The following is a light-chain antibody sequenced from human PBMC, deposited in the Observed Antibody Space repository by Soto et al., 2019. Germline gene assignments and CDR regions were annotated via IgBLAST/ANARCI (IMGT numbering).Light chain of an antibody. V-gene: IGLV2-14*01. CDR1: SSDVGRYNF. CDR2: EVS. J-gene: IGLJ2*01. CDR3: SSYTGSVTL. Sequence: QSALTQPASVSGSPGQSITISCTGTSSDVGRYNFVSWYQQHPGKAPHPMIYEVSNRPSGVSNRFSGSKSGDTASLTISGLQAEDEADYYCSSYTGSVTLFGGGTKLTVL.